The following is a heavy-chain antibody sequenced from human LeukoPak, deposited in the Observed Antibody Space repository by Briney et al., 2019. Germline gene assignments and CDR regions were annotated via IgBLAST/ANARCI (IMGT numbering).Heavy chain of an antibody. J-gene: IGHJ6*03. CDR1: GFTFSVYS. D-gene: IGHD4-17*01. Sequence: PGGSLRLSCAASGFTFSVYSMNWVRQAPGKGLEWVSSISSSSSYIYYADSVKGRFTISRDNAKNSLYLQMNSLRAEDTAVYYCAKDYAYYYYMDVWGKGTTVTVSS. V-gene: IGHV3-21*01. CDR3: AKDYAYYYYMDV. CDR2: ISSSSSYI.